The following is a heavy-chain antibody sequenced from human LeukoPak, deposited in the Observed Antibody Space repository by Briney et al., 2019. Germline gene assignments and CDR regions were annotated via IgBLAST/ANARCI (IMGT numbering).Heavy chain of an antibody. CDR2: INVGTGNA. J-gene: IGHJ4*02. D-gene: IGHD2-8*01. Sequence: ASVKVSRKASGYTFTEYAVHWVRQAPGQGLEWLGWINVGTGNAKYSEKFQGGVIVTRDTSANTVYMELTSLRFEDTATYYCARWYGPNMVFDCWGQGTLVTVSS. CDR1: GYTFTEYA. V-gene: IGHV1-3*01. CDR3: ARWYGPNMVFDC.